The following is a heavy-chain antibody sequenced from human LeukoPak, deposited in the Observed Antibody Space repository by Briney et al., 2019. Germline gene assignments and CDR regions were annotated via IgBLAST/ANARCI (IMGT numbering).Heavy chain of an antibody. CDR2: ISSSGSTI. J-gene: IGHJ3*02. Sequence: GGSVRLCCAASGFTFSDYYMSWIRQAPGKGLEWVSYISSSGSTIYYADSVKGRFTISRDNAKNSLYLQMNSLRAEDTAVYYCARVLQWLGSSHAFDIWGQGTMVTVSS. D-gene: IGHD6-19*01. V-gene: IGHV3-11*01. CDR1: GFTFSDYY. CDR3: ARVLQWLGSSHAFDI.